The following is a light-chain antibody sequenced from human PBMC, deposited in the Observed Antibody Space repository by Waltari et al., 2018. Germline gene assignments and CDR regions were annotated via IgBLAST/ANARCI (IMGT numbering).Light chain of an antibody. CDR3: CSYAGSSTSVV. CDR1: SRDVGNYNL. Sequence: QSALTQPASVSGSPGQSITISCPGTSRDVGNYNLVSWFQQHPGKAPKLMIYEGSKRPSGVSNRFSGSKSGNTASLTISGLQAEDEADYYCCSYAGSSTSVVFGGGTKLTVL. CDR2: EGS. V-gene: IGLV2-23*01. J-gene: IGLJ2*01.